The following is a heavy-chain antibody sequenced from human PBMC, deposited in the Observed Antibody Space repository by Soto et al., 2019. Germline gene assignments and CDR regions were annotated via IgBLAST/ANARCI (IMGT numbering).Heavy chain of an antibody. Sequence: GSLRLACAASGFTFYRYSMNWVRQTPGKGLEWVGYIYYSGSTNYNPSLKSRVTISVDTSQNQFSLKLSSVTAADTAVYYCARRWGFTFDYCGQGTLVPVSS. CDR1: GFTFYRYS. D-gene: IGHD1-26*01. CDR3: ARRWGFTFDY. V-gene: IGHV4-59*08. CDR2: IYYSGST. J-gene: IGHJ4*02.